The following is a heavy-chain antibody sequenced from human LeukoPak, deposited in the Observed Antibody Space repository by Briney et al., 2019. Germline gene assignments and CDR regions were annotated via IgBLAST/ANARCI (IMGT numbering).Heavy chain of an antibody. V-gene: IGHV1-69-2*01. J-gene: IGHJ4*02. CDR2: VDPEDGET. Sequence: ASVKVSCKVSGYTFTDYYMHWVQRAPGKGLEWMGLVDPEDGETIYAEKFQGRVTITADTSTDTAYMELSSLRSEDTAVYYCARDGMVRGVIIIPGSYWGQGTLVTVSS. CDR3: ARDGMVRGVIIIPGSY. D-gene: IGHD3-10*01. CDR1: GYTFTDYY.